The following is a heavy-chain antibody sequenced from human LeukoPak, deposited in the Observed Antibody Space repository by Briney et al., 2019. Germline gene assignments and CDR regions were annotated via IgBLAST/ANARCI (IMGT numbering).Heavy chain of an antibody. Sequence: GESLQISCQSSGNSFTSYWIGWVRQMPGKGLEWMGIIYPGDSDTRYSPSFQGQVTISADKSISTAYLQWSSLKASDTAVYYCARHTSSSSPIFYWGQGTLVTVSS. CDR1: GNSFTSYW. V-gene: IGHV5-51*01. J-gene: IGHJ4*02. CDR3: ARHTSSSSPIFY. CDR2: IYPGDSDT. D-gene: IGHD6-6*01.